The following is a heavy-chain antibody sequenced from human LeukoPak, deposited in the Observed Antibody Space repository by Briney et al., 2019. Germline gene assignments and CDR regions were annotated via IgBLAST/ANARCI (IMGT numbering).Heavy chain of an antibody. Sequence: GGSLRLSCEGSGFIFSSYAMTWVRQAPGKGLQWVSSISGSGESTYYADSMKGRFTISSDNSKNTLSLQMNSLRAEDTAVYFCAKGWEFRVVIPAAVSWGQGTLVTVSS. J-gene: IGHJ5*02. CDR1: GFIFSSYA. D-gene: IGHD3-3*01. CDR3: AKGWEFRVVIPAAVS. CDR2: ISGSGEST. V-gene: IGHV3-23*01.